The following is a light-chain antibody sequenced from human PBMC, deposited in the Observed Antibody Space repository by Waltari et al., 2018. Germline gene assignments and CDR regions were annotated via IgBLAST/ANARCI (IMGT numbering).Light chain of an antibody. CDR3: GTWDSSLSGAV. J-gene: IGLJ7*01. V-gene: IGLV1-51*02. Sequence: QSVLTQPPSVSAAPGQRVTISCSGGSSTIGNNYVSWYRQFPGTAPKLLIYKDSGRPAGIPGRFSGSKSGTAATLDITGLQAGDEADYYCGTWDSSLSGAVFGGGTHLTVL. CDR1: SSTIGNNY. CDR2: KDS.